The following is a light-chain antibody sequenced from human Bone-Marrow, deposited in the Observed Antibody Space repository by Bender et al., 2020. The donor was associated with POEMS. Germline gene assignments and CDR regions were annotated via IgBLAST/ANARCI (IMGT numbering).Light chain of an antibody. Sequence: QSVLTQPPSASGTPGQSVIISCSGTDSNFGGNNVNWYQHLPGTAPRLVVYSNYQRPSGVSNRFSGSRSGNTASLTISGLQAEDEADYYCCSYADGSPPYWVFGGGTTLTVL. CDR2: SNY. CDR3: CSYADGSPPYWV. CDR1: DSNFGGNN. J-gene: IGLJ3*02. V-gene: IGLV1-44*01.